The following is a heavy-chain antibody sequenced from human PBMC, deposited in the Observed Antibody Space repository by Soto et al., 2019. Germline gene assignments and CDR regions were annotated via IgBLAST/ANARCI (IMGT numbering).Heavy chain of an antibody. CDR3: ATKRVGSGWYDYYGMDV. D-gene: IGHD6-19*01. CDR2: ISGSGGST. Sequence: GGSLRLSCAASGFTFSSYAMSWVRQAPGKGLEWVSAISGSGGSTYYADSVKGRFAISGDNSKNTLYLQMNSLRAEDTAVYYCATKRVGSGWYDYYGMDVWGQGTTVTVSS. J-gene: IGHJ6*02. V-gene: IGHV3-23*01. CDR1: GFTFSSYA.